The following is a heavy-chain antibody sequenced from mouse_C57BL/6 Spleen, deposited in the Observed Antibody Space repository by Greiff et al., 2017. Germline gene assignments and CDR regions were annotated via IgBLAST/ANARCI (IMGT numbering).Heavy chain of an antibody. CDR1: GFNFSDYG. V-gene: IGHV5-17*01. Sequence: EVMLVESGGGLVKPGGSLKLSCAASGFNFSDYGMHWVRQAPEKGLEWVAYMSSGSSTLYYADTVKGRFTISRDNAKNTLFLQMTSLRSEDTAMYYCARRDGTSWFSYWGQGTLVTVSA. CDR2: MSSGSSTL. D-gene: IGHD2-3*01. CDR3: ARRDGTSWFSY. J-gene: IGHJ3*01.